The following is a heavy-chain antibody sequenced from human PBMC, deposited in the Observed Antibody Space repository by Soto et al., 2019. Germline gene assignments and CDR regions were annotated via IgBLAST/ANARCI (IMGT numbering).Heavy chain of an antibody. D-gene: IGHD1-26*01. CDR1: GYTFTSYD. CDR2: MNPNSGNT. CDR3: ARVRASLGSYAPNYYYGMDV. V-gene: IGHV1-8*01. J-gene: IGHJ6*02. Sequence: ASVKVSCKASGYTFTSYDINWVRQATGQGLQWMGWMNPNSGNTGYTQTFQGRVTMTRNTSISTAYMELSSLRSEDTAVYYCARVRASLGSYAPNYYYGMDVSGQGTTVTVSS.